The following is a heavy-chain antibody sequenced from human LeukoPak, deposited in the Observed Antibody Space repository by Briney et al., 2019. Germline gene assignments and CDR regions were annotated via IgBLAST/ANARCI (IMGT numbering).Heavy chain of an antibody. CDR3: ARSTHCSNGVCGLAY. CDR2: INPSGGST. CDR1: GYTFTSYY. V-gene: IGHV1-46*01. Sequence: GASVKVSCKASGYTFTSYYMHWVRQAPGQGLEWMGIINPSGGSTTYAQKFQGRVTMTRDTSTSTVYMELSSLGSEDTAVYYCARSTHCSNGVCGLAYWGQGTLVTVSS. D-gene: IGHD2-8*01. J-gene: IGHJ4*02.